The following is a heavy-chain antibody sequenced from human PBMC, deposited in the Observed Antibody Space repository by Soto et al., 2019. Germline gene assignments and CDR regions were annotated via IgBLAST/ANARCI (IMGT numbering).Heavy chain of an antibody. J-gene: IGHJ4*02. CDR2: TSFDGSNK. Sequence: QVQLVESGGGVVQPGRSLRLSCAACGFIFNSYGMHWVRQAPGKGLEWVAVTSFDGSNKYYADSVKGRFTISRDNSMNTLYLQMNSLRAEDTAVYYCAKSIFGVVPSFDYWGQGTLVTVSS. D-gene: IGHD3-3*01. CDR3: AKSIFGVVPSFDY. CDR1: GFIFNSYG. V-gene: IGHV3-30*18.